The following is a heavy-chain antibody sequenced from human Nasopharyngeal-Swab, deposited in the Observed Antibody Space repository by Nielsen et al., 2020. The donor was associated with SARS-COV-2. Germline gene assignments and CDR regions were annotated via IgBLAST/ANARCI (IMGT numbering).Heavy chain of an antibody. CDR2: TSADESHK. CDR3: GSWIQVL. V-gene: IGHV3-30-3*01. J-gene: IGHJ4*02. Sequence: GESLKISCTAPGFTHAYVIHWVRRAPGKGLEWVAVTSADESHKYYADSVKGRFTISRDNSKNTLYLQMNSLRAEDTAVYYCGSWIQVLWGQGTLVTVSS. CDR1: GFTHAYV. D-gene: IGHD5-18*01.